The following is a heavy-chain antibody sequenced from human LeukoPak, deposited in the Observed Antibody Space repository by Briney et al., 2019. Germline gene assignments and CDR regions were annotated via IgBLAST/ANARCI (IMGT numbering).Heavy chain of an antibody. D-gene: IGHD6-19*01. CDR3: AREPSYSSGPPGY. CDR1: GYTFTSYG. J-gene: IGHJ4*02. CDR2: ISGYNGNT. Sequence: ASVKVSSTASGYTFTSYGITWVRQTPGQGLERMGWISGYNGNTNYAQNPQGRVTITTDTSTSTAYMELRSLRSDDTAVYYCAREPSYSSGPPGYWGQGTLVTVSS. V-gene: IGHV1-18*01.